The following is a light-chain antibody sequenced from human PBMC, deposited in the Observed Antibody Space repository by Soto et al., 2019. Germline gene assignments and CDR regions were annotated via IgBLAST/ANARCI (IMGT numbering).Light chain of an antibody. V-gene: IGKV3D-15*01. CDR1: QNINFN. CDR3: QQYHNWPPST. J-gene: IGKJ4*01. CDR2: GAS. Sequence: ETLMTQSPATLSASPGERVTLSCRASQNINFNLAWYQQKPGQAPSVLIYGASSRASGIPDRFSGSGSGTDFTLTISRLEHDDFAFYYCQQYHNWPPSTFGGGTRVESK.